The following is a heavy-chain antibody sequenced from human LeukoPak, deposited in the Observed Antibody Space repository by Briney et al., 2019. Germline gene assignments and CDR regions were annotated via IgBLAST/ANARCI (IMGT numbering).Heavy chain of an antibody. Sequence: SETLSLTCTVSGVSFSNHYWSWLRQPPGKGLEWIGWFYYSGGTYFNPSLGSRGPISADTSRNHPSLNLTSLTPADPAVYSCASHSRGWHFGSWGQGALVTVSS. J-gene: IGHJ4*02. D-gene: IGHD6-19*01. V-gene: IGHV4-59*11. CDR1: GVSFSNHY. CDR3: ASHSRGWHFGS. CDR2: FYYSGGT.